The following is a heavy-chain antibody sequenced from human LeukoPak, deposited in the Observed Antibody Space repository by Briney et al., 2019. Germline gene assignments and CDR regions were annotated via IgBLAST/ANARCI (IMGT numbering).Heavy chain of an antibody. D-gene: IGHD5-18*01. CDR3: ARGGYSYGYSVGARYYFDY. V-gene: IGHV1-69*05. J-gene: IGHJ4*02. CDR2: IIPIFSTA. Sequence: SVKVSCKAPGGTFSSYAISWVRQAPGQGLEWMGGIIPIFSTATYAQKFQGRVTMTRDMSTSTVYMELSSLRSEDTAVYYCARGGYSYGYSVGARYYFDYWGQGTLVTVSS. CDR1: GGTFSSYA.